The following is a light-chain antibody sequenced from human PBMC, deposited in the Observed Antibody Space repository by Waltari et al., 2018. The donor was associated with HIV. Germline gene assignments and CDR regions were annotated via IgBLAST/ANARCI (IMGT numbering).Light chain of an antibody. J-gene: IGLJ2*01. CDR3: QSYDSSLSASV. CDR1: RSNIGAGYD. Sequence: QSVLTQPPSVSGAPGQRVTISCTGSRSNIGAGYDVHWYQQLPGTAPKLPIYGNTNRPSGVPDRFSGSKSGTSASLAITGLQAEDEADYYCQSYDSSLSASVFGEGTKLTVL. CDR2: GNT. V-gene: IGLV1-40*01.